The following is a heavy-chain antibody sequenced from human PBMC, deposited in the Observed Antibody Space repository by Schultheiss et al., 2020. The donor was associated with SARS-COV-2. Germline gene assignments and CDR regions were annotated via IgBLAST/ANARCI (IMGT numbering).Heavy chain of an antibody. CDR1: GFTFSSYW. D-gene: IGHD6-6*01. Sequence: GGSLRLSCAASGFTFSSYWMSWVRQAPGKGLEWVSAISGSGGNTYYADSVKGRFTISRDNSKNTLYLQMNSLRAEDTAVYYCVKGYDSSSSWRYYGMDVWGQGTTVTVSS. J-gene: IGHJ6*02. V-gene: IGHV3-23*01. CDR3: VKGYDSSSSWRYYGMDV. CDR2: ISGSGGNT.